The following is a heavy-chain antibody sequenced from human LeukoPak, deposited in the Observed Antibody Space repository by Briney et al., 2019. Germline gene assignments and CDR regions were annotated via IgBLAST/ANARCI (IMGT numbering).Heavy chain of an antibody. CDR1: GFTLSNYG. D-gene: IGHD3-10*01. CDR3: ARESSLTGAYFDC. Sequence: PGGSLRLSCAASGFTLSNYGMHWVRQAPGKGLEWVAVIWYDGTNKQYVDSVKGRFTISRDNSENTLYLQMNSLRDEDTAVYYCARESSLTGAYFDCWGQGTLVTVSS. CDR2: IWYDGTNK. V-gene: IGHV3-33*01. J-gene: IGHJ4*02.